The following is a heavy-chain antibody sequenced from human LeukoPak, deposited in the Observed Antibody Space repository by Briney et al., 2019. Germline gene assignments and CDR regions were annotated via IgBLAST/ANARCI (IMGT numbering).Heavy chain of an antibody. Sequence: SETLSLTCSVSGDSFSSFHWHWIRQPPGKGLEWIGYIFHTGSTNYNPSLERRVTMSVDTSKNQFSLRLSSVTAADTAVYYSARLASGSYGPLTPFDYWGQGTLVTVSS. V-gene: IGHV4-59*08. CDR2: IFHTGST. CDR1: GDSFSSFH. D-gene: IGHD1-26*01. J-gene: IGHJ4*02. CDR3: ARLASGSYGPLTPFDY.